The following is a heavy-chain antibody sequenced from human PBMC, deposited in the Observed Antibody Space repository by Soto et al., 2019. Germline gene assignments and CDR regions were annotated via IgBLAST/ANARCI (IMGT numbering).Heavy chain of an antibody. CDR3: ASPYSGSSRGLLV. Sequence: SETLSLTCTGSGGSISSGGYYWTWIRQHPGKGLEWIGYIYYTGSAYYNPSLKTRLTLSIDTSRSSFSLKLSTATTGDRAVVYCASPYSGSSRGLLVWGQGNTVTV. CDR1: GGSISSGGYY. D-gene: IGHD6-6*01. V-gene: IGHV4-31*03. CDR2: IYYTGSA. J-gene: IGHJ6*02.